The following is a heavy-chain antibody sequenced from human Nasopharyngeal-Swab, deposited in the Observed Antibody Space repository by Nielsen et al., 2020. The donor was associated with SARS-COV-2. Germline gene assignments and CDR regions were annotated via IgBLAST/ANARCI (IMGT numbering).Heavy chain of an antibody. CDR3: ARGEIVVVPAASYYYYYGMDV. Sequence: ASVTVSRMASGYTLTSYGISWVRQAPRQGLEWMGWISAYNGNTNYAQKLQGRVTMTTDTSTSTAYMELRSLRSDDTAVYYCARGEIVVVPAASYYYYYGMDVWGQGTTVTVSS. V-gene: IGHV1-18*01. D-gene: IGHD2-2*01. CDR2: ISAYNGNT. J-gene: IGHJ6*02. CDR1: GYTLTSYG.